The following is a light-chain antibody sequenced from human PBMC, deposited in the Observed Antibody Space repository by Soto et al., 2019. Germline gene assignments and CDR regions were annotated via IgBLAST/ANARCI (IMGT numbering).Light chain of an antibody. CDR1: QTVSSNY. CDR2: AAS. V-gene: IGKV3-20*01. J-gene: IGKJ1*01. CDR3: QQYGSSPWT. Sequence: EIVLTQSPGTLSLSPGERATLSCRPSQTVSSNYLAWYQQKPGQAPRLLFYAASTRATGIPDRFSGSMSGTGFTLSISRLEPEDFAVYYRQQYGSSPWTFGQGTKVEV.